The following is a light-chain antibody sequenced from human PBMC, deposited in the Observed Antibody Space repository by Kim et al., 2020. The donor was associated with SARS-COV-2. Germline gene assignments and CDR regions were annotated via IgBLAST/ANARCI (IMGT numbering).Light chain of an antibody. CDR2: KDS. Sequence: SYELTQPPSVSVSPGQTARITCSGDALPNQYAYWYQQKPGQAPVLVIYKDSERPSGIPERFSGSSSGTTVTLTISGVQAEDEADYYCKSADSSGTYHVV. CDR1: ALPNQY. J-gene: IGLJ2*01. V-gene: IGLV3-25*03. CDR3: KSADSSGTYHVV.